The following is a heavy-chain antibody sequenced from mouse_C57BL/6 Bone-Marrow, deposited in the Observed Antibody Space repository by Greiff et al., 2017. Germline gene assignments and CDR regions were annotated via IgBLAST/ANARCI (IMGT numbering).Heavy chain of an antibody. CDR3: TTGHYYY. D-gene: IGHD1-1*01. CDR1: GFTFKDDY. Sequence: EVQLQQSGAELVRPGASVKLSCTASGFTFKDDYMHWVKQRPEQGLEWIGWIDPENGDTEYASKFQGKATITADTSSNTAYLQLSSLTSEDTAVYYCTTGHYYYWGQGTTLTVSS. V-gene: IGHV14-4*01. J-gene: IGHJ2*01. CDR2: IDPENGDT.